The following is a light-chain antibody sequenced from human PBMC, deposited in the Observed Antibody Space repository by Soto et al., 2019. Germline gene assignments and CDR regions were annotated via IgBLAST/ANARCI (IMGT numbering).Light chain of an antibody. J-gene: IGLJ2*01. CDR1: SSDVGGYKF. CDR3: SSSTSSTTLI. CDR2: DVT. Sequence: QSALTQPASVSGSPGQSITISCTGTSSDVGGYKFVSWYQQYPGKAPKLMIFDVTNRPSGVSNRFSGSKSGNTASLTISGLQPEDEADYYCSSSTSSTTLIFGGGTKL. V-gene: IGLV2-14*01.